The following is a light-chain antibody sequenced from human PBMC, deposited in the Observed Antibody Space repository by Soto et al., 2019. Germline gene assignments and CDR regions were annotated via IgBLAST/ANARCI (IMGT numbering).Light chain of an antibody. V-gene: IGKV1-27*01. J-gene: IGKJ1*01. CDR3: QKYNIAPWT. Sequence: DIQMTQSPSSLSAYVGDRVTITCRASQAISNYLDWYQQKPGKVPKLLIYAASTLQSGVPSRFSGSGSGTDFTLTISSLQPEDVATYYCQKYNIAPWTFGQGTKVEIK. CDR1: QAISNY. CDR2: AAS.